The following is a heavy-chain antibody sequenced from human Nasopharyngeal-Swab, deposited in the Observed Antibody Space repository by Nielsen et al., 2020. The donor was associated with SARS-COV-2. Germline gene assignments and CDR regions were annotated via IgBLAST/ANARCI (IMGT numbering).Heavy chain of an antibody. D-gene: IGHD6-13*01. CDR2: ITVNGANT. Sequence: GESLKISCAAFGFTFRNYVLSWVRLAPGKRLEWVSTITVNGANTYYADSAKGRFTISRDNSQDTVHLQMNSLRVEDTAICYCAKKRPGYYGMDVWGQGTTVTVSS. V-gene: IGHV3-23*01. J-gene: IGHJ6*02. CDR3: AKKRPGYYGMDV. CDR1: GFTFRNYV.